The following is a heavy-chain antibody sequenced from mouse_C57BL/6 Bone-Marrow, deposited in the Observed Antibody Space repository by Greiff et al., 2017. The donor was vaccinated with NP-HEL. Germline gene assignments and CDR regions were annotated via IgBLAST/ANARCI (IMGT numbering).Heavy chain of an antibody. Sequence: VKLMESDAELVKPGASVKISCKVSGYTFTDHTIHWMKQRPEPGLEWIGYIYPRDGSTKYNEKFKGKATLTADKSSSPAYMQLNSLTSEDSAVYVWARGGLLLAWFAYWGQGTLVTVSA. CDR3: ARGGLLLAWFAY. CDR1: GYTFTDHT. CDR2: IYPRDGST. J-gene: IGHJ3*01. D-gene: IGHD2-3*01. V-gene: IGHV1-78*01.